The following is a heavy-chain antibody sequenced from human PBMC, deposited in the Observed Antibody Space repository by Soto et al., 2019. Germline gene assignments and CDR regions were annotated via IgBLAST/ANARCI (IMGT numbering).Heavy chain of an antibody. CDR3: ARGWGYDSSDYYYAY. CDR2: IIPMFGTA. Sequence: QVQLVQSGAEVRKPGPSVKVSCKASGGTFSRHAISWVRQAPGQGLEWMGGIIPMFGTANHAQKFQGRVTIIADESTSTAYMELSSLRSEDTAIYYCARGWGYDSSDYYYAYWGQGTVVIVSS. V-gene: IGHV1-69*01. CDR1: GGTFSRHA. J-gene: IGHJ4*02. D-gene: IGHD3-22*01.